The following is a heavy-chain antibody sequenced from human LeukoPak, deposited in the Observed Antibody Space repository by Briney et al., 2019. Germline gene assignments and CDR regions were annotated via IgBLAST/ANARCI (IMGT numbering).Heavy chain of an antibody. J-gene: IGHJ4*02. Sequence: GGSLRLSCVASGFIVSNNYMSWVRQAPGKGLEWVSVLYNAGSTYYADSVKGRFTISRDNSKNTLYLQMYSLRAEDTAVYYCASLKGLFDYFDYWGQGSLVTVSS. V-gene: IGHV3-53*01. CDR1: GFIVSNNY. CDR3: ASLKGLFDYFDY. CDR2: LYNAGST. D-gene: IGHD3-22*01.